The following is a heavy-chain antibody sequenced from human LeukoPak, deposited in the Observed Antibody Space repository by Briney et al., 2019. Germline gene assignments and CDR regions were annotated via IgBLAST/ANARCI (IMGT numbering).Heavy chain of an antibody. Sequence: PGGSLRLSCAASGFTFSSYGMSWVRQAPGKGLEWVSGISWNSGSIGYADSVKGRFTISRDNAKNSLYLQMNSLRAEDMALYYCAKSYNWNYVDAFDIWGQGTMVTVSS. CDR3: AKSYNWNYVDAFDI. J-gene: IGHJ3*02. V-gene: IGHV3-9*03. D-gene: IGHD1-7*01. CDR2: ISWNSGSI. CDR1: GFTFSSYG.